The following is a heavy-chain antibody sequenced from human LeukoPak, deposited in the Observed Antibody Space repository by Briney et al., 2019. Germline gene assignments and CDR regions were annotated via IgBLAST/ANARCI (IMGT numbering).Heavy chain of an antibody. CDR1: GFTVGSNY. CDR2: IYSGGST. V-gene: IGHV3-66*01. J-gene: IGHJ4*02. CDR3: ARGDTAIVN. D-gene: IGHD5-18*01. Sequence: GGSLRLSCAASGFTVGSNYMSWVRQAPGKGLEWVSVIYSGGSTYYADSVKGRFTISRDNSKNTLFLQMNSLRVEDAAVYYCARGDTAIVNWGQGTLVTVSS.